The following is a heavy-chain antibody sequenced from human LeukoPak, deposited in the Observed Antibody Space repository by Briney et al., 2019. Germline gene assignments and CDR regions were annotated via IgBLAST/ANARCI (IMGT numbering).Heavy chain of an antibody. CDR3: ARGSSLITMIVVVRGFDY. D-gene: IGHD3-22*01. J-gene: IGHJ4*02. Sequence: SETLSLTCTVSGGSISSSSYYWGWIRQPPGKGLEWIGSIYYSGSTYYNPSLKSRVTISVDTSKNQFSLKLSSVTAADTAVYYCARGSSLITMIVVVRGFDYWGQGTLVTVSS. CDR2: IYYSGST. V-gene: IGHV4-39*07. CDR1: GGSISSSSYY.